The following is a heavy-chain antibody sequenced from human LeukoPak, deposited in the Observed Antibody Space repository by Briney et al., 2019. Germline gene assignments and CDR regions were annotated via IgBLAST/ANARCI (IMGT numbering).Heavy chain of an antibody. CDR3: ARAYSSGWHDAFDI. V-gene: IGHV3-20*04. J-gene: IGHJ3*02. CDR2: INWNGGST. CDR1: GFTFDDYG. D-gene: IGHD6-19*01. Sequence: GGSLRLSCAASGFTFDDYGMSWVRQAPGKGLEWVSGINWNGGSTGYADSVKGRFTISRDNAKNSLYLQMNSLRAEDTALYCCARAYSSGWHDAFDIWGQGTMVTVSS.